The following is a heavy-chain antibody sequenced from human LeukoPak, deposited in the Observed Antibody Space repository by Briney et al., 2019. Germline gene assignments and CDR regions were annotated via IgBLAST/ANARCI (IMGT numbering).Heavy chain of an antibody. D-gene: IGHD6-19*01. V-gene: IGHV4-28*06. CDR3: ARIFLGYSTGWYFDY. CDR2: IYYTGNN. Sequence: SETLSLTCAVSGYSISSTNWWGWIRQPPGKGLEWIGYIYYTGNNNYNPSLKSRVTMSVDTSKNQFSLNLSSVTALDTAVYYCARIFLGYSTGWYFDYWGQGTLVTVSS. CDR1: GYSISSTNW. J-gene: IGHJ4*02.